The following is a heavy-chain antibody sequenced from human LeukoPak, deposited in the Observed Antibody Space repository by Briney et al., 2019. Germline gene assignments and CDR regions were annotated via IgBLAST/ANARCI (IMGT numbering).Heavy chain of an antibody. CDR2: IYSSGST. CDR1: GGSFSGYY. CDR3: ARRGTTGWYHYFDY. V-gene: IGHV4-59*08. D-gene: IGHD6-19*01. Sequence: SETLSLTCAVYGGSFSGYYWSWIRQPPGKGLEWIGRIYSSGSTDYNPSLKSRVTISVDTSKNQFSLKLSSVTAADTAVYYCARRGTTGWYHYFDYWGQGTLVTVSS. J-gene: IGHJ4*02.